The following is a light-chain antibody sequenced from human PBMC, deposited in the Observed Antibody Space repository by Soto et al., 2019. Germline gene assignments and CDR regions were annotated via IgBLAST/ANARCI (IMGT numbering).Light chain of an antibody. CDR1: QSVSNNY. CDR3: QQYGSSGT. J-gene: IGKJ1*01. Sequence: EIVLTHSPGTLSPSPWETDTLXQLASQSVSNNYLAWYQQKPGQAPRLLIYGASNRATGIPDRFSGSGSGTDFTLTISRLEPEDFAVYYCQQYGSSGTFGQGTKVDIK. CDR2: GAS. V-gene: IGKV3-20*01.